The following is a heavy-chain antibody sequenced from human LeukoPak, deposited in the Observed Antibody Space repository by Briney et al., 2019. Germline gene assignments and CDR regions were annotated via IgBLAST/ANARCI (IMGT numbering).Heavy chain of an antibody. J-gene: IGHJ4*02. CDR3: ARTYSYGYNSFNY. CDR2: INHSGST. CDR1: GGSFSGYY. D-gene: IGHD5-18*01. V-gene: IGHV4-34*01. Sequence: SETLSLTCAVYGGSFSGYYWSWIRQPPGKGLEWIGEINHSGSTNYNPSLTSRVTISVDTSKNQFSLKLSSVTAADTAVYYCARTYSYGYNSFNYWGQGTLVTVSS.